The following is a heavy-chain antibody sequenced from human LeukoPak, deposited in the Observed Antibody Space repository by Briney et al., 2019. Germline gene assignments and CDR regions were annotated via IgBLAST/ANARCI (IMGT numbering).Heavy chain of an antibody. J-gene: IGHJ4*02. CDR2: IYTSGST. V-gene: IGHV4-4*07. CDR3: ARDGYGGH. CDR1: GGSFSGYY. Sequence: SETLSLTCAVYGGSFSGYYWSWIRQPPGKGLEWIGRIYTSGSTNYNPSLKSRVTMSVDTSKNQFSLKLSSVTAADTAVYYCARDGYGGHWGQGTLVTVSS. D-gene: IGHD4-23*01.